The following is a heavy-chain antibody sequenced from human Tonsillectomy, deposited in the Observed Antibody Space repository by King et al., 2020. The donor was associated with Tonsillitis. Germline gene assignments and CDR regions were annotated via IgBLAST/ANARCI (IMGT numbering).Heavy chain of an antibody. CDR2: IYDSGST. Sequence: QLQESGPGLVKPSETLSLTCTVSAGSINSFYWSWIRQPPGKGLEWIGYIYDSGSTKFNPSLKGRVSISLDTSKKQFSLNLTSVTAADTAVYYCEREVVGAETKWVDTWGQGTLVTVSS. D-gene: IGHD1-26*01. CDR3: EREVVGAETKWVDT. V-gene: IGHV4-59*01. CDR1: AGSINSFY. J-gene: IGHJ5*02.